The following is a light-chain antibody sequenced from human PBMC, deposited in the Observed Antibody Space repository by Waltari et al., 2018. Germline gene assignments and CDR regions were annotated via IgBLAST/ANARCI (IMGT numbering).Light chain of an antibody. Sequence: DIQMTQSSSSLSASVGDRVTITCRARQSISSYLNWYQQKPGKAPKLLIYAASSLQSGVPSRFSGSGSGTDFTLTISSLQPEDFATYYCQQSYSTLLTFGGGTKVEIK. CDR2: AAS. V-gene: IGKV1-39*01. J-gene: IGKJ4*01. CDR3: QQSYSTLLT. CDR1: QSISSY.